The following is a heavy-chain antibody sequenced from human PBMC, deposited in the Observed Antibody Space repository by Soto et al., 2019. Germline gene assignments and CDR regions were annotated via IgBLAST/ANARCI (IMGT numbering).Heavy chain of an antibody. CDR3: ARRPPVSGWINYYGMDV. CDR1: GGSISSSSYY. J-gene: IGHJ6*02. Sequence: QLQLQESGPGLVKPSETLSLTCTVSGGSISSSSYYWGWIRQPPGKGLEWIGSIYYSGSTYYNPSPKSRVTISEDTSQQQFSLKLSSVTAADTAVYYGARRPPVSGWINYYGMDVWGQGTTVTVSS. CDR2: IYYSGST. V-gene: IGHV4-39*01. D-gene: IGHD6-19*01.